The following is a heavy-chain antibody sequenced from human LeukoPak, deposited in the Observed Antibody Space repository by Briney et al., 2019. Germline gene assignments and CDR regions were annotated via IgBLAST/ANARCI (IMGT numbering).Heavy chain of an antibody. Sequence: PGGSLRLSCAASGFTFSSYSMNWVRQAPGKGLEWVSSISSSSSYIYYADSVKGRFTISRDNAKNSLYLQMNSLRAEDTAVYYCARVRYCSGGSCYPPFDYWGQGTLVTVSS. J-gene: IGHJ4*02. D-gene: IGHD2-15*01. CDR2: ISSSSSYI. CDR3: ARVRYCSGGSCYPPFDY. V-gene: IGHV3-21*01. CDR1: GFTFSSYS.